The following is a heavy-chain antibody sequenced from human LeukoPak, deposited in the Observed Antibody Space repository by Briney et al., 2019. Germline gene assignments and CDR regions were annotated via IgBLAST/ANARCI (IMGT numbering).Heavy chain of an antibody. Sequence: PGASVKVSGKASGGTLSSSAISWVRQAPRQGLEWMGGIIPIFGTANYAQKFQGRVTITTDESTSTAYMELSSLRSEDTAVYYCARSWNLNWFDPWGQGTLVTVSS. CDR3: ARSWNLNWFDP. CDR2: IIPIFGTA. CDR1: GGTLSSSA. J-gene: IGHJ5*02. D-gene: IGHD1-7*01. V-gene: IGHV1-69*05.